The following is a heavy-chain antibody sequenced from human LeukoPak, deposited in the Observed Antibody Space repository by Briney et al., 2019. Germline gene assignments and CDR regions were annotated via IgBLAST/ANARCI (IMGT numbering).Heavy chain of an antibody. V-gene: IGHV1-18*01. J-gene: IGHJ3*02. CDR3: ASSYSSSWYAWGAFDI. D-gene: IGHD6-13*01. CDR2: ISAYNDNT. Sequence: ASVKVSCKASGYTFTSYGISWVRQAPGQGLEWMGWISAYNDNTNYAQKLQGRVTMTTDTSTSTAYMELRSLRSDDTAVYYCASSYSSSWYAWGAFDIWGQGTMVTVSS. CDR1: GYTFTSYG.